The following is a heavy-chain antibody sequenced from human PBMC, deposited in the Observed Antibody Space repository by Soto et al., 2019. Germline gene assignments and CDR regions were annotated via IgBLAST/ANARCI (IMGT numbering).Heavy chain of an antibody. Sequence: PRGSLRLSCAASGFTFSSYAMSWVRQAPGKGLEWVSAISGSGGSTYYADSVKGRFTISRDNSKNTLYLQMNSLRAEDTAVYYCAEEGYYGLFFMDVWGQGTTVTVSS. CDR3: AEEGYYGLFFMDV. J-gene: IGHJ6*02. D-gene: IGHD3-10*01. CDR2: ISGSGGST. V-gene: IGHV3-23*01. CDR1: GFTFSSYA.